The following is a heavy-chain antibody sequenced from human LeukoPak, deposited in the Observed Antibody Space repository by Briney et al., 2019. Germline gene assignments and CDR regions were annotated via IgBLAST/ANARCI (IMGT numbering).Heavy chain of an antibody. J-gene: IGHJ6*02. V-gene: IGHV3-38-3*01. CDR2: ISGGST. CDR1: GFTVSSNE. D-gene: IGHD3-9*01. CDR3: TRDLMDYDVSTGLHHYYMDV. Sequence: PGGSLRLSCAASGFTVSSNEMSWVRQAPGKGLEWVSSISGGSTYYADSRKGRFTISRDNSKNTLHLQMNSLRAEDTAVYYCTRDLMDYDVSTGLHHYYMDVWGQGTTVTVSS.